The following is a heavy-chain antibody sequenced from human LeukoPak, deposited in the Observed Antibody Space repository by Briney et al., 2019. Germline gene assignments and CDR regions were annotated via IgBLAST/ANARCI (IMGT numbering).Heavy chain of an antibody. Sequence: ASMKVSCKASGYTFTDYYMHWVRQAPGQGLEWMGWINAKSGDTKYAQEFQARVTMTRDTSITTTYREVSRLSSDDTAVYYCARQNTGQLDYLGQGTLVTVSS. CDR2: INAKSGDT. CDR3: ARQNTGQLDY. D-gene: IGHD2-8*02. CDR1: GYTFTDYY. V-gene: IGHV1-2*02. J-gene: IGHJ4*02.